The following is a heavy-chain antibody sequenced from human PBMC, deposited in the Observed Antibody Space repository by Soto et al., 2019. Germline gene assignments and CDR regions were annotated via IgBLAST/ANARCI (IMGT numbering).Heavy chain of an antibody. D-gene: IGHD5-18*01. V-gene: IGHV1-3*01. J-gene: IGHJ4*02. Sequence: ASVKVSCKASGYTFTSYAMHWVRQTPGQRLEWMGWINAGNGNTKYSQNFQGRVTITRDTSASTAYMELSSLRSEDTAVYYCARGLNGYLHYFDYWGQGTLVTVSS. CDR3: ARGLNGYLHYFDY. CDR2: INAGNGNT. CDR1: GYTFTSYA.